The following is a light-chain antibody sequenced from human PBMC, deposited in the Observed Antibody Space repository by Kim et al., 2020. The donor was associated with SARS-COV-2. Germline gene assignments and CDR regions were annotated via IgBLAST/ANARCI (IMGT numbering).Light chain of an antibody. J-gene: IGLJ3*02. Sequence: PAQRVSISCSGSSSNIGSTYVYWYQQLPVTAPKLLIYSNNQRPSGVPDRVSGAKSGTSASLAISGLRSEEEADYYCAAWDDSLWVFGGGTKLTVL. CDR1: SSNIGSTY. CDR2: SNN. V-gene: IGLV1-47*02. CDR3: AAWDDSLWV.